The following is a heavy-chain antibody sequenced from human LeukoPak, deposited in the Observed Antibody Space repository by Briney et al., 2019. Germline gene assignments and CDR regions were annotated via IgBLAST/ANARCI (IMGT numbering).Heavy chain of an antibody. V-gene: IGHV3-30*02. CDR2: IRYDASNR. CDR1: GFTFSSYG. J-gene: IGHJ4*02. Sequence: PGGSLRLSCAASGFTFSSYGMHWVRQAPGKGLEWVAFIRYDASNRYYAESVRGRFTISRDNSKNTLYLQVNSLRVEDTAVYYCAKDGNFRVPGEDWGQGALVTVSS. CDR3: AKDGNFRVPGED. D-gene: IGHD1-7*01.